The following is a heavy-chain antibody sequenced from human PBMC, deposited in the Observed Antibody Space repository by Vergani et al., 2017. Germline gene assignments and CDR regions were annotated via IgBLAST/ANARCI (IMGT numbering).Heavy chain of an antibody. V-gene: IGHV3-72*01. J-gene: IGHJ5*02. D-gene: IGHD4-11*01. CDR2: IRNKANDYTT. CDR1: GFIFSDHY. Sequence: EVQVVESGGGLVQPGGSLRLSCAASGFIFSDHYMDWVRQAPGKGLGWVGRIRNKANDYTTQYAASVKGRFTISRDDSNSYLYLQMNSLQTEDTALYYCARVWRLQKKENWFDPWGQGTLVTVSS. CDR3: ARVWRLQKKENWFDP.